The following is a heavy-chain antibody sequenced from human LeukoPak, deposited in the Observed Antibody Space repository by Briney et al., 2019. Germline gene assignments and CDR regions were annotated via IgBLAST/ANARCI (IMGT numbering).Heavy chain of an antibody. V-gene: IGHV4-39*07. CDR3: ARRYCSSTNCHDAFDI. J-gene: IGHJ3*02. CDR2: IYYSGST. CDR1: GGSISSSSYY. Sequence: SETLSLTCTVSGGSISSSSYYWGWIRQPPGKGLEWIGSIYYSGSTNYNPSLKSRVTISVDTSKNQFSLRLNSVTAADTAVYYCARRYCSSTNCHDAFDIWGQGTMVTVSS. D-gene: IGHD2-2*01.